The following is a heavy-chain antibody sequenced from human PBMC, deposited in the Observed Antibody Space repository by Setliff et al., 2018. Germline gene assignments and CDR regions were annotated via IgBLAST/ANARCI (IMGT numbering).Heavy chain of an antibody. CDR2: IYYSGST. Sequence: PSETLSLTCTVSGGSISSSSYYWGWIRQPPGKGLEWIGSIYYSGSTYYNPALKSRVTISVDTSKNQFSLKLSSVTAADTAVYYCASVARVVFSRNAFDIWGQGTMVTVSS. CDR3: ASVARVVFSRNAFDI. J-gene: IGHJ3*02. D-gene: IGHD2-2*01. CDR1: GGSISSSSYY. V-gene: IGHV4-39*07.